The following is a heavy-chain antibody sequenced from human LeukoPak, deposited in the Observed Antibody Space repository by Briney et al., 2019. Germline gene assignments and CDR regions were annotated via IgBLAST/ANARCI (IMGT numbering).Heavy chain of an antibody. Sequence: ASVKVSCKASGYTFTGYYMHWVRQAPGQGLEWMGWINPNSGGTNYAQKFQGRVTITRDTSASTDYMEMSSLTSEDTAIYFCATSPPGALPLWYFDLWGRGTLVTVSS. V-gene: IGHV1-2*02. J-gene: IGHJ2*01. CDR2: INPNSGGT. D-gene: IGHD1-26*01. CDR1: GYTFTGYY. CDR3: ATSPPGALPLWYFDL.